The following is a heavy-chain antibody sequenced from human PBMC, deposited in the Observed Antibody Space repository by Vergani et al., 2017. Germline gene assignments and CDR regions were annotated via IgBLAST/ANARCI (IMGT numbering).Heavy chain of an antibody. CDR2: INHSEST. J-gene: IGHJ6*03. CDR1: GGSFSGYY. CDR3: ARGAARIVAYYMDV. V-gene: IGHV4-34*01. D-gene: IGHD6-13*01. Sequence: QVQLHQWGAGLLKPSETLSLTCAVYGGSFSGYYCSWIRQPPGRGLGWIGEINHSESTNYNPSLKSRVTISVDTSKNQFYLKLSSVTAADSAVYYCARGAARIVAYYMDVWGKGTTVTVSS.